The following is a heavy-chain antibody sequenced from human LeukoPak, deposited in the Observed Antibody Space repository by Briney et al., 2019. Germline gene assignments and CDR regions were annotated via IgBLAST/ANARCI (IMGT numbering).Heavy chain of an antibody. J-gene: IGHJ4*02. D-gene: IGHD5-24*01. CDR1: GFTFSSYA. CDR3: AKDDRLLQFES. Sequence: GRSLRLSCAASGFTFSSYAMHWVRQAPGKGLEWVAVISYDGSNKYYADSVKGRFTISRDNSKNTLYLQMKSLRVEDRAIYYCAKDDRLLQFESWGQGTPVTVSS. CDR2: ISYDGSNK. V-gene: IGHV3-30*04.